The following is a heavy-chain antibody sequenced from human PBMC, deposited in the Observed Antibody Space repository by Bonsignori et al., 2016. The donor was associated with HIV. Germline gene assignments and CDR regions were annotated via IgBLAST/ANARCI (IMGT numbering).Heavy chain of an antibody. CDR3: ARVTVTMIVVVPPDY. J-gene: IGHJ4*02. CDR2: ISSSGSTI. Sequence: WIRQPPGKGLEWVSYISSSGSTIYYADSVKGRFTISRDNAKNSLYLQMNSLRAEDTAVYYCARVTVTMIVVVPPDYWGQGTLVTVSS. V-gene: IGHV3-11*01. D-gene: IGHD3-22*01.